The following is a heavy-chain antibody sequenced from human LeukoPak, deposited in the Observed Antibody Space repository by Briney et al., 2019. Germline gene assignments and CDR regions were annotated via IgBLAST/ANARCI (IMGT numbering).Heavy chain of an antibody. J-gene: IGHJ5*02. D-gene: IGHD1-1*01. V-gene: IGHV1-2*02. CDR3: ARDFWFPRSTTGTT. CDR2: INPNSGGT. CDR1: GYTFTGYY. Sequence: ASVKVSCKASGYTFTGYYMHWVRQAPGQGLEWMGWINPNSGGTNYAQKFQGRVTMTRDTSISTAYMELSRLRSDDTAVYYCARDFWFPRSTTGTTWGQGTLVTVSS.